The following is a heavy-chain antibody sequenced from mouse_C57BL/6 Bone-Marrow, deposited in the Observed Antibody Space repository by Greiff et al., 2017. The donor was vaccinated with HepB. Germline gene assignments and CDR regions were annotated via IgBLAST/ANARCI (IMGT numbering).Heavy chain of an antibody. J-gene: IGHJ4*01. Sequence: DVKLVESGGGLVKPGGSLKLSCAASGFTFSSYAMSWVRQTPEKRLEWVATISDGGSYTYYPDNVKGRFTISRDNAKNNLYLQMSHLKSEDTAMYYCARGDYWGQGTSVTVSS. CDR2: ISDGGSYT. V-gene: IGHV5-4*03. CDR3: ARGDY. CDR1: GFTFSSYA.